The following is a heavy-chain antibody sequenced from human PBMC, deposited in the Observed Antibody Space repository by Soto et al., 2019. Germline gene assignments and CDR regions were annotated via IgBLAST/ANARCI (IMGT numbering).Heavy chain of an antibody. CDR2: TYYRSIWQT. D-gene: IGHD6-6*01. CDR1: GDSVSSNDAV. CDR3: ARLVGNSWLDH. V-gene: IGHV6-1*01. Sequence: QVQLQQSGPGLVKPSQTLSLTCAISGDSVSSNDAVWNWIRQSPSRGLEGRGRTYYRSIWQTEYAVSVKGRMTINPDESTHQFSLQLNSVTPEDTAMYYCARLVGNSWLDHWGQGTLVTVSA. J-gene: IGHJ5*02.